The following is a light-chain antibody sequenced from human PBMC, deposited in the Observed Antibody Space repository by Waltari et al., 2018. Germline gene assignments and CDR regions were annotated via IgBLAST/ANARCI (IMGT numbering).Light chain of an antibody. CDR3: SVYMHPGSVL. CDR1: SGSVSTSHY. CDR2: STE. V-gene: IGLV8-61*01. Sequence: QTVVTQEPSFSVPPGGTVTLTCGLSSGSVSTSHYPSWYHQTPGQAPRTVIYSTETRPSGVPHRFSGSIIGNKAALTITEAQADDESDYYCSVYMHPGSVLFGGGTRLTVL. J-gene: IGLJ2*01.